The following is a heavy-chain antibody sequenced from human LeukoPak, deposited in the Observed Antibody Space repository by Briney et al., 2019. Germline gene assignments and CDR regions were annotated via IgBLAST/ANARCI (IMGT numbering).Heavy chain of an antibody. J-gene: IGHJ5*02. CDR3: ARSGVYSGSYNWFDP. CDR1: GYTFPCYG. D-gene: IGHD1-26*01. V-gene: IGHV1-18*01. Sequence: GASVKVSCKTSGYTFPCYGISWVRQAPGQGLEWMGWISTYNGNTLYTQKVQGRVTMTTDTSTTTAYMELRSLTSDDTAVYYCARSGVYSGSYNWFDPWGQGTLVTVSS. CDR2: ISTYNGNT.